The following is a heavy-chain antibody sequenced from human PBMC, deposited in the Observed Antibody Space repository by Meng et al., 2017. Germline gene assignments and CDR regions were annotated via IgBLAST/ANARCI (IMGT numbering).Heavy chain of an antibody. Sequence: VQPVQSWAEGKKPGASVKASCKASGYTFTGYYMHWVRQAPGQGLEWMGRINPNSGGTNYAQKFQGRVTMTRDTSISTAYMELSRLRSDDTAVYYCARFGGIVATISAFDYWGQGTLVTVSS. V-gene: IGHV1-2*06. D-gene: IGHD5-12*01. CDR2: INPNSGGT. CDR1: GYTFTGYY. J-gene: IGHJ4*02. CDR3: ARFGGIVATISAFDY.